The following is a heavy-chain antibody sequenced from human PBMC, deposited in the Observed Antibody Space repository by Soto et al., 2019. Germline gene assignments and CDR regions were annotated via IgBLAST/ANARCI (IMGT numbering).Heavy chain of an antibody. CDR1: GYTFTSYA. V-gene: IGHV1-3*01. J-gene: IGHJ3*02. Sequence: AASVKVSCKASGYTFTSYAMHWVRQAPGQRLEWMGWINAGNGNTKYSQKFQGRVTITRDTSASTAYMELSSLRSEDTAVYYCAAGYSSGWYMYDAFDIWGQGTMVTVSS. CDR3: AAGYSSGWYMYDAFDI. D-gene: IGHD6-19*01. CDR2: INAGNGNT.